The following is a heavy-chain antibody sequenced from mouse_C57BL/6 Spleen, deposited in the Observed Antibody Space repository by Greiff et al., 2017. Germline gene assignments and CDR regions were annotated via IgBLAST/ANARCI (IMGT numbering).Heavy chain of an antibody. V-gene: IGHV1-54*01. Sequence: QVQLQQSGAELVRPGTSVKVSCKASGYAFTSYWMDWVKQRPGQGLEWIGVIYPGDGDTNYNEKFKGKATLTAATSSSTAYMQLSSLTSEDSAVYFCSSAGSFYVLGYWGQGTSVTVS. CDR1: GYAFTSYW. J-gene: IGHJ4*01. CDR3: SSAGSFYVLGY. D-gene: IGHD2-12*01. CDR2: IYPGDGDT.